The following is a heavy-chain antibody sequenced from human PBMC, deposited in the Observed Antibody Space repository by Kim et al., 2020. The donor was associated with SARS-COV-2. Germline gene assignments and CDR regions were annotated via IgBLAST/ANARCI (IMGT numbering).Heavy chain of an antibody. D-gene: IGHD3-10*01. V-gene: IGHV3-49*04. CDR2: IRSKAYGGTT. CDR1: GFTFGDYA. J-gene: IGHJ4*02. CDR3: TTFEGGYYFDY. Sequence: GGSLRLSCTASGFTFGDYAMSWVRQAPGKGLEWVGFIRSKAYGGTTEYAASVKGRFTISRDDSKSIAYLQMNSLKTEDTAVYYCTTFEGGYYFDYWGQGTLVTVSS.